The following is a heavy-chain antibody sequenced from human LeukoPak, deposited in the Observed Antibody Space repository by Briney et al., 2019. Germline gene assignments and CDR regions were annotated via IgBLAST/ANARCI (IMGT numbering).Heavy chain of an antibody. CDR3: AKDTELRGPAATLDY. J-gene: IGHJ4*02. V-gene: IGHV3-23*01. CDR1: GGSISSSSYY. CDR2: ISGSGGST. D-gene: IGHD2-2*01. Sequence: KASETLSLTCTVSGGSISSSSYYWGWIRQPPGKGLEWVSAISGSGGSTYYADSVKGRFTISRDNSKNTLYLQMNSLRAEDTAVYYCAKDTELRGPAATLDYWGQGTLVTVSS.